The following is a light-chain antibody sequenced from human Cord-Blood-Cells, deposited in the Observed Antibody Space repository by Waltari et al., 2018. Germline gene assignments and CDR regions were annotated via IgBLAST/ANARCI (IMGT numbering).Light chain of an antibody. J-gene: IGLJ1*01. V-gene: IGLV3-25*02. CDR1: ALPKQY. Sequence: SYELPQLPSVSVSLGQTARTTSSGDALPKQYAYWYQQTPGQAPVLVIYNDSEMPSGITERFSGSSSGTTVTLTISGVQAEDEADYYCQSADSSGTYVFGTGTKVTVL. CDR2: NDS. CDR3: QSADSSGTYV.